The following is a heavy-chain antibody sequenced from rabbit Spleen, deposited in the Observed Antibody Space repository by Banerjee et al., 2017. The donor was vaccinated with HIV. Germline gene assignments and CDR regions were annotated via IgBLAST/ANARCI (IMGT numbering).Heavy chain of an antibody. CDR1: GFSFSSTYD. CDR2: IYTGNGKN. J-gene: IGHJ4*01. V-gene: IGHV1S45*01. Sequence: QEQLVESGGGLVKPGGTLTLTCKASGFSFSSTYDICWVRQAPGKGLEWIGFIYTGNGKNYYASWAKGRFTISKTSSTTVDLKMTGLTAADTATYFCAREDVGGSVSLWGPGTLVTVS. CDR3: AREDVGGSVSL. D-gene: IGHD1-1*01.